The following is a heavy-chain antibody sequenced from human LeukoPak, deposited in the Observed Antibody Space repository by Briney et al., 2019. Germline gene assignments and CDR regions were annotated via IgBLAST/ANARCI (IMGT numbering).Heavy chain of an antibody. V-gene: IGHV3-64*01. CDR2: ISSNGGST. J-gene: IGHJ4*02. Sequence: PGGSLRLSCAASGFTFSSYAMHWVRQAPGKGLEYVSAISSNGGSTYYANSVKGRFTISRDNSKNTLYLQMNSLRAEDTAVYYCAKDGVYYDSSGYYSLADYWGQGTLVTVSS. D-gene: IGHD3-22*01. CDR3: AKDGVYYDSSGYYSLADY. CDR1: GFTFSSYA.